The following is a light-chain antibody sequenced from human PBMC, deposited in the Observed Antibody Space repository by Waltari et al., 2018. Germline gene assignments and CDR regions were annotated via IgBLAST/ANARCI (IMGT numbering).Light chain of an antibody. CDR3: QQYNNWPRT. CDR2: GAS. V-gene: IGKV3-15*01. CDR1: QKVGRH. Sequence: EVVMTQSPVTLSVSPGDRATLSCRASQKVGRHLAWYPQKPGQAPRLLVYGASTRATGIPDRISGSGSGTEFTLTISSLQSEDFAVYYCQQYNNWPRTFGQGTKVEIK. J-gene: IGKJ1*01.